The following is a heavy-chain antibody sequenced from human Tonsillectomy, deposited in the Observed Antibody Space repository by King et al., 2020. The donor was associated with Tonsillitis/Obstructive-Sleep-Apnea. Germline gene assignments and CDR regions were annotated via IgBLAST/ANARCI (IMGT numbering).Heavy chain of an antibody. V-gene: IGHV3-74*01. CDR2: INSDGSST. CDR1: GFTFSIYW. D-gene: IGHD1-26*01. CDR3: ARLPDSGSYLYYFDY. J-gene: IGHJ4*02. Sequence: VQLVESGGGLVQPGGSLRLSCAASGFTFSIYWMHWVRQAPGKGLVWVSRINSDGSSTSYADSVKGRFTISRDNAKNTLYLQMNSLRAEDTAVYYCARLPDSGSYLYYFDYWGQGTLVTVSS.